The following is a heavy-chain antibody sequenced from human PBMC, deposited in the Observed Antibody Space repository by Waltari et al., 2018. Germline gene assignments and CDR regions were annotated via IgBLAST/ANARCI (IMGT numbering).Heavy chain of an antibody. J-gene: IGHJ4*02. Sequence: EVQLVESGGGLVQPGRSLRLSCAPSVFTFDDYAMHWVRQAPGKGLEWVSGISWNSGSIGDADSVKGRFTISRDNAKNSLYLQMNSLRAEDTALYYCAKDIQQWLVPAGPYFDYWGQGTLVTVSS. CDR2: ISWNSGSI. V-gene: IGHV3-9*01. CDR1: VFTFDDYA. D-gene: IGHD6-19*01. CDR3: AKDIQQWLVPAGPYFDY.